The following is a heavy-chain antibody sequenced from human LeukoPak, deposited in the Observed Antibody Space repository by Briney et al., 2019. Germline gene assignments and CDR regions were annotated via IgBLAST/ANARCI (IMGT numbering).Heavy chain of an antibody. Sequence: GGSLRLSCAASGFIFSSYWMNWVRQAPGKGLEWVANIRQDGSEKYYVDSVKGRFTISRDNSKNTLYLQMNSLRAEDTAVYYCAKDGYSSGWYSRWGQGTLVTVSS. J-gene: IGHJ4*02. D-gene: IGHD6-19*01. V-gene: IGHV3-7*03. CDR1: GFIFSSYW. CDR3: AKDGYSSGWYSR. CDR2: IRQDGSEK.